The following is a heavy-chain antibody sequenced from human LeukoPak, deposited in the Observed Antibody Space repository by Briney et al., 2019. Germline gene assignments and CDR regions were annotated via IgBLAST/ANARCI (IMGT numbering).Heavy chain of an antibody. Sequence: ASVKVSCKVSGYTLTELSVHWVRQAPGKGLEWMGGFDPEDGETIYAQKFQGRVTMTEDTSTDTAYMELSSLRAEDTAVYYCAKDFRRIQLWYYFDYWGQGTLVTVSS. CDR1: GYTLTELS. V-gene: IGHV1-24*01. CDR2: FDPEDGET. CDR3: AKDFRRIQLWYYFDY. J-gene: IGHJ4*02. D-gene: IGHD5-18*01.